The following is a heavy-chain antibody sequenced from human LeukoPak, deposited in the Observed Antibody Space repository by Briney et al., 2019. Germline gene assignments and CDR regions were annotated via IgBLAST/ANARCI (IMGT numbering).Heavy chain of an antibody. CDR2: IKQDGSEK. J-gene: IGHJ4*02. D-gene: IGHD6-13*01. CDR1: GFTFSSYW. CDR3: AREVAGTGGYYFDY. Sequence: GGSLRLSCAASGFTFSSYWMSWVRQAPGRGLEWVANIKQDGSEKYYVDSVKGRFTISRDNAKNSLYLQMNSLRAEDTAVYYCAREVAGTGGYYFDYWGQGTLVTVSS. V-gene: IGHV3-7*03.